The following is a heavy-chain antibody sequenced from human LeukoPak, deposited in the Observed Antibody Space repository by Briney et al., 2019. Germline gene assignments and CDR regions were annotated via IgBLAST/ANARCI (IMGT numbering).Heavy chain of an antibody. Sequence: ASVKVSCKASGGTFSSYAISWVRQAPGQGLEWMGIINPSGGSTSYAQKFQGRVTMTRDTSTSTVYMELSSLRSEDTAVYYCAREGNSLDYWGQGTLVTVSS. CDR3: AREGNSLDY. V-gene: IGHV1-46*01. CDR2: INPSGGST. J-gene: IGHJ4*02. D-gene: IGHD4-23*01. CDR1: GGTFSSYA.